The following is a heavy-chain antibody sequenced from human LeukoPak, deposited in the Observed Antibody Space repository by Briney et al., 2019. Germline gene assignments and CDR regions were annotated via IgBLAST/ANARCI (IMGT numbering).Heavy chain of an antibody. J-gene: IGHJ4*02. CDR1: GFTFSSYA. CDR3: AKDGYYGSGSQFDY. CDR2: ISGGGGST. Sequence: GGSLRLSCAASGFTFSSYAMSWVRQAPGKGLEWVSAISGGGGSTYYADSVKGRFTISRDNSKNTLYLQMNSLRAEDTAVYYCAKDGYYGSGSQFDYWGQGTLVTVSS. V-gene: IGHV3-23*01. D-gene: IGHD3-10*01.